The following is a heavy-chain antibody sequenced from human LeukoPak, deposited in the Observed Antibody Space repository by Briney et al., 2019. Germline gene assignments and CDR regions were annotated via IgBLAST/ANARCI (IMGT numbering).Heavy chain of an antibody. V-gene: IGHV3-7*01. D-gene: IGHD3-16*01. CDR1: GFPFSTYW. J-gene: IGHJ4*02. Sequence: QPGGSLRLSCAASGFPFSTYWMGWVRQAPGKGLEWVANIKQDGSKKHYVDSVKGRFTISRDNAKSSLFLQMNSLRAEDTAVYYCVCFRGGHWGQGTLVTVSS. CDR2: IKQDGSKK. CDR3: VCFRGGH.